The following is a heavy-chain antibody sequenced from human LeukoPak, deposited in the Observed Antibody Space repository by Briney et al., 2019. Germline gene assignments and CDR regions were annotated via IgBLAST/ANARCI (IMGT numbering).Heavy chain of an antibody. Sequence: ASVKVSCRASGYTFTGYYMHWVRQAPGQGLEWMGWINPNSGGTNYAQKFQGRVTMTRDTSISTAYMELSRLRSDDTAVYYCARELDPNSSSSVWGQGTLVTVSS. CDR1: GYTFTGYY. D-gene: IGHD6-13*01. CDR2: INPNSGGT. V-gene: IGHV1-2*02. J-gene: IGHJ4*02. CDR3: ARELDPNSSSSV.